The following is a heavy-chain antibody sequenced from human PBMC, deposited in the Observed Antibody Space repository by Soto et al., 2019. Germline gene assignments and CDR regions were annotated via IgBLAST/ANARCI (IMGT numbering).Heavy chain of an antibody. Sequence: QVQLVQSGAEVKKPGASVKVSCKASGYTFTSYDLNWVRQATGQGLEWMGWMNPNSGNTGCAQKFQGRVTMTRNTSISTAYMELSRLRSEDTAVYYCARDYGDYEWFDPWGQGTLVTVSS. CDR1: GYTFTSYD. CDR3: ARDYGDYEWFDP. CDR2: MNPNSGNT. D-gene: IGHD4-17*01. V-gene: IGHV1-8*01. J-gene: IGHJ5*02.